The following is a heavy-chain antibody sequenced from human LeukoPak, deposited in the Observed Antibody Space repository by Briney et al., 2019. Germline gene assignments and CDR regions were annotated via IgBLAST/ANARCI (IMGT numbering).Heavy chain of an antibody. J-gene: IGHJ4*02. CDR3: ARDEYNWNDGGYFDY. CDR1: GFTFSSYS. D-gene: IGHD1-20*01. CDR2: ISSSSSTI. Sequence: GSLRLSCAASGFTFSSYSMNWVRQAPGKGLEWVSYISSSSSTIYYADSVKGRFTISRDNAKNSLYLQMNSLRAEDTAVYYCARDEYNWNDGGYFDYWGQGTLVTVSS. V-gene: IGHV3-48*01.